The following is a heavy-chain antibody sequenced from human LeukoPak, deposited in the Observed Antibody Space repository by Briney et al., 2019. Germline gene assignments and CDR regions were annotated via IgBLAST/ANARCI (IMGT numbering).Heavy chain of an antibody. D-gene: IGHD2-2*01. J-gene: IGHJ4*02. Sequence: GGSLRLSCAASGFTFSSYAMSWARQAPGKGLEWVSAISGSGGSTYYADSVKGRFTISRDNSKNTLYLQMNSLRAEDTAVYYCARAYCSSTRCSYYFDSWGQGTLVTVSS. CDR1: GFTFSSYA. CDR3: ARAYCSSTRCSYYFDS. V-gene: IGHV3-23*01. CDR2: ISGSGGST.